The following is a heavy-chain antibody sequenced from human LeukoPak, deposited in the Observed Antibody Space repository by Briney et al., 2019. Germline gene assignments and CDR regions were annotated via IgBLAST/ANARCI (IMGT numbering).Heavy chain of an antibody. Sequence: GGPLRLSCAASGFTFSSYEMNWVRQAPGKGLEWVSYISSSGSTIYYADSVKGRFTISRDNAKNSLYLQMNSLRAEDTAVYYCARVGYDSSGYSIDYWGQGTLVTVSS. CDR1: GFTFSSYE. CDR3: ARVGYDSSGYSIDY. CDR2: ISSSGSTI. V-gene: IGHV3-48*03. J-gene: IGHJ4*02. D-gene: IGHD3-22*01.